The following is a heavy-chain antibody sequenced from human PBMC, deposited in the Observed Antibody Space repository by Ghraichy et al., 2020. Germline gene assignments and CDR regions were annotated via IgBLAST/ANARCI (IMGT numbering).Heavy chain of an antibody. Sequence: GGSLRLSCAASGFTFEDYAMHWVRQAPGKGLEWVSAISYNSGVAYYADSVKGRFTISRDNARNSLYLQMSRLRGEDTALYYCTKATVTTVSGGWFDPWGQGTLVTVS. V-gene: IGHV3-9*01. CDR3: TKATVTTVSGGWFDP. CDR1: GFTFEDYA. CDR2: ISYNSGVA. J-gene: IGHJ5*02. D-gene: IGHD4-17*01.